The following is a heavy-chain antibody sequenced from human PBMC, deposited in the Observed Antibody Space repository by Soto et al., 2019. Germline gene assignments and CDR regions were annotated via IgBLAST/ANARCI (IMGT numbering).Heavy chain of an antibody. CDR2: IYFSGST. CDR1: GGSISGYY. D-gene: IGHD2-15*01. Sequence: SETLSLTCTVSGGSISGYYWHWIRLPPGKGLEWIGYIYFSGSTNYNPSLKSRATMSVDTSKNQFSLKLSSVTTADTAVYYCAKAGGGPLNWFDPWGQGTLVTVSS. J-gene: IGHJ5*02. CDR3: AKAGGGPLNWFDP. V-gene: IGHV4-59*01.